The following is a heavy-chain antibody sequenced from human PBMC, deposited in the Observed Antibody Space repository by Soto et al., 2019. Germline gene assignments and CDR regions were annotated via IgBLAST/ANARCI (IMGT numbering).Heavy chain of an antibody. CDR2: IKSKAAGGTT. V-gene: IGHV3-15*07. D-gene: IGHD4-17*01. CDR3: SYGAHQYFDY. Sequence: GGSLRLSCVVSGLTLSDIWMNWVRQAPGKGLEWVGRIKSKAAGGTTDYAAPVKGRFSIPRDDSTNTLFLHINSLRTEDTGVYYCSYGAHQYFDYWGQGALVTVS. CDR1: GLTLSDIW. J-gene: IGHJ4*02.